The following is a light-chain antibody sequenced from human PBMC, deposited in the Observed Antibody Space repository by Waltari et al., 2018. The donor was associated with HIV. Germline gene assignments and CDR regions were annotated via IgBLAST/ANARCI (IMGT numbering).Light chain of an antibody. CDR3: QQHSTYPWT. CDR1: HSIRTY. CDR2: KAS. Sequence: DIQMTQSPSTLSASVGDRVTITCRASHSIRTYLDWYQQKPGKAPTLLINKASTLESGVPPRFSGSGSGTEFTLSISSLQPDDFATYYCQQHSTYPWTFGQGTKVEIK. J-gene: IGKJ1*01. V-gene: IGKV1-5*03.